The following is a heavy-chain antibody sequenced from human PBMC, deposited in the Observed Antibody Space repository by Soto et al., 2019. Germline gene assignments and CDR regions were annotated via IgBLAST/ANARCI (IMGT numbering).Heavy chain of an antibody. D-gene: IGHD2-2*01. CDR2: INPSGGST. J-gene: IGHJ6*02. V-gene: IGHV1-46*01. CDR3: ARYCSSTSCQSRYYGMDV. CDR1: GYTFTSYY. Sequence: ASVKVSCKASGYTFTSYYMHWVRQAPGQGLEWMGIINPSGGSTSYAQKFQGRVTMTRDTSTSTVYMELSSLRSEDTAVYYCARYCSSTSCQSRYYGMDVWGQGTTVTVSS.